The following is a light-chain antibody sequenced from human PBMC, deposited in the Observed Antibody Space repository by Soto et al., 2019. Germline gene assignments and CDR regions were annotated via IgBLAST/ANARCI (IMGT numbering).Light chain of an antibody. Sequence: EIQLTQSPSTLSSSLGDRVTISCRASHSVSSWLAWYQQKPGKAPKSLLYDASILASGVPSRFSGSGSGTEFTLTISRLQPDDFAIYYCQQYNSFSCTFGQGTKLEI. J-gene: IGKJ1*01. CDR1: HSVSSW. CDR3: QQYNSFSCT. V-gene: IGKV1-5*01. CDR2: DAS.